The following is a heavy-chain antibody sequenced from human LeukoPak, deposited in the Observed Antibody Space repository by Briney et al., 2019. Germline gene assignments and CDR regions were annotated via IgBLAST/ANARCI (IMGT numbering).Heavy chain of an antibody. V-gene: IGHV3-53*01. Sequence: GGSLRLSCAASGFSVSNNYMSWVRQAPGKGLEWVSVIYSGGNTDYAMSVKGRFAISRDYPRNTVYLQMNSLRAEDTAVYYCAKDPPASLGIAGDDYWGQGTLVTVSS. CDR1: GFSVSNNY. CDR2: IYSGGNT. J-gene: IGHJ4*02. CDR3: AKDPPASLGIAGDDY. D-gene: IGHD6-13*01.